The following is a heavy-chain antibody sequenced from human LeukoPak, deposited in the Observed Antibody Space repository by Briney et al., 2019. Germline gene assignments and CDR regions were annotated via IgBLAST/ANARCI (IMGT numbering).Heavy chain of an antibody. V-gene: IGHV3-48*03. CDR2: ISSSGSTI. Sequence: GGSLRLSCAASGFTFSSYEMNWVRQAPGKGLEGVSYISSSGSTIYYADSVKGRFTISRDNAKNSLYLQMNSLRAEDTAVYYCARGYSGYDYSFDYWGQGTLVTVSS. CDR3: ARGYSGYDYSFDY. J-gene: IGHJ4*02. D-gene: IGHD5-12*01. CDR1: GFTFSSYE.